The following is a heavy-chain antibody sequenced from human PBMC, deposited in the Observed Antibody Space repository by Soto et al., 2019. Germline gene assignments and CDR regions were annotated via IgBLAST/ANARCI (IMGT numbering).Heavy chain of an antibody. CDR2: ISGSGGST. V-gene: IGHV3-23*01. CDR3: AKERYCTNGVCSTFDY. CDR1: GFTFSSYA. Sequence: GESLKISCAASGFTFSSYAMSWVRQAPGKGLEWVSAISGSGGSTYYADSVKGRFTISRDNSKNTLYLQMNSLRAEDTAVYYCAKERYCTNGVCSTFDYWGQGTLVTVSS. D-gene: IGHD2-8*01. J-gene: IGHJ4*02.